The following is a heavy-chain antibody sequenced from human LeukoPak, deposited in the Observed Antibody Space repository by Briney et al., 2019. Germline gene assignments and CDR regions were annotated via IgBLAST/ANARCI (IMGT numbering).Heavy chain of an antibody. CDR3: ARASFQLSSREYYYYMDV. D-gene: IGHD5-18*01. V-gene: IGHV4-61*02. CDR1: GGSISSGSYY. J-gene: IGHJ6*03. Sequence: KPSETLSLTCTVSGGSISSGSYYWSWIRQPAGKGLEWIGRIYTSGSTNYNPSLKSRVTISVDTSKNQFSLKLSSVTAADTAVYYCARASFQLSSREYYYYMDVWGKGTTVTVSS. CDR2: IYTSGST.